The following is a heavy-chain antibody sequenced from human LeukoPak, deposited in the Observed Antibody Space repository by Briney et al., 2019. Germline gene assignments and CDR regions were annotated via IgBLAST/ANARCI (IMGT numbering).Heavy chain of an antibody. CDR1: GFTFSSYW. CDR2: ISSSSSYI. V-gene: IGHV3-21*01. J-gene: IGHJ4*02. D-gene: IGHD3-22*01. Sequence: PGGSLRLSCAASGFTFSSYWMHWVRQAPGKGLEWVSSISSSSSYIYYADSVKGRFTISRDDAKNSLYLQMNSLRAEDTAVYYCARDRSPTYYYDSSGQPLYWGQGTLVTVSS. CDR3: ARDRSPTYYYDSSGQPLY.